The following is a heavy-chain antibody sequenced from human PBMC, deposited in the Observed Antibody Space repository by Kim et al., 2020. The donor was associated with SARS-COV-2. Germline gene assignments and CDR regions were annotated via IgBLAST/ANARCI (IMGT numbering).Heavy chain of an antibody. CDR2: ISYDGSNK. Sequence: GGSLRLSCAASGFTFSSYAMHWVRQAPGKGLEWVAVISYDGSNKYYADSVKGRFTISRDNSKNTLYLQMNSLRAEDTAVYYCARDPTSVVAHDAFDIWG. J-gene: IGHJ3*02. CDR1: GFTFSSYA. D-gene: IGHD2-15*01. V-gene: IGHV3-30-3*01. CDR3: ARDPTSVVAHDAFDI.